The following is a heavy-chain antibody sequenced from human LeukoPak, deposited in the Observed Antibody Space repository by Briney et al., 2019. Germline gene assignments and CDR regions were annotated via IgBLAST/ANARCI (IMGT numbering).Heavy chain of an antibody. Sequence: GGSLRLSCTVSGFTVSSNSMSWVRQAPGKGLEWVSSISSSSSYIYYADSVKGRFTISRDNAKNSLYLQMNSLRAEDTAVYYCARDLEGGTFEYWGQGTLVTVSS. D-gene: IGHD1-26*01. CDR2: ISSSSSYI. V-gene: IGHV3-21*01. J-gene: IGHJ4*02. CDR1: GFTVSSNS. CDR3: ARDLEGGTFEY.